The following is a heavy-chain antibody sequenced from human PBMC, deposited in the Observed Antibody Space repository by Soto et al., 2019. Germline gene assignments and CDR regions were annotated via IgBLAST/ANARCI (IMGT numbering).Heavy chain of an antibody. CDR1: GFTFSSYS. J-gene: IGHJ3*02. V-gene: IGHV3-48*01. CDR2: ISSSSTI. D-gene: IGHD3-16*02. Sequence: EVQLVESGGGLVQPGGSLRLSCAASGFTFSSYSMNWVRQAPGKGLEWVSYISSSSTIYYADSVKGRFTISRDNAKNSLYLQMNSLRAEDTAVYYCARSAYYDYIWGSYRFENAFDIWGQGTMVTVSS. CDR3: ARSAYYDYIWGSYRFENAFDI.